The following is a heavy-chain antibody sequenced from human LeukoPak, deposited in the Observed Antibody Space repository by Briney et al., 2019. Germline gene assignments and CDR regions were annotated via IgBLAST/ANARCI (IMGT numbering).Heavy chain of an antibody. D-gene: IGHD6-13*01. CDR2: IIPILGIA. V-gene: IGHV1-69*04. CDR3: ARGAAAGTIDP. Sequence: GASVKVSCKASGGTFSSYAISWVRQAPGQGLEWMGRIIPILGIANYAQKFQGRVTITADKSTSTAYMELSSLRSEDTAVYYCARGAAAGTIDPWGQGTLVTVSS. J-gene: IGHJ5*02. CDR1: GGTFSSYA.